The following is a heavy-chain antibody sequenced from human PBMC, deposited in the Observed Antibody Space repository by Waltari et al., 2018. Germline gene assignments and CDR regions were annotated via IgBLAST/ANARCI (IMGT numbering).Heavy chain of an antibody. J-gene: IGHJ4*02. V-gene: IGHV3-7*01. CDR2: IKQDGRTK. D-gene: IGHD5-12*01. CDR1: GFTFSTYW. CDR3: GRDRGWRQHDY. Sequence: EVQLVESGGGLVQPGGSLRLSCSASGFTFSTYWMGWVRPAPGKGREWVANIKQDGRTKYYVDAVKGRFTIARDNAKNSLYLQMNSLRAEDTAVYYCGRDRGWRQHDYWGQGTLVTVSS.